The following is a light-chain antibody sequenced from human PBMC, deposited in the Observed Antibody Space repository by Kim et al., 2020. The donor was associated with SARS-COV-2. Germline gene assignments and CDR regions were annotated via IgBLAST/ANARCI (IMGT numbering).Light chain of an antibody. J-gene: IGLJ2*01. CDR1: SLRSYY. Sequence: SSELTQDPAVSVALGQTVRITCQGDSLRSYYATWYQQKPGQAPIVVIYGKNNRPSGIPDRFSGSSSGNTASLTIPGTQAGDEADYYFNSRATNDNVVFGG. CDR2: GKN. CDR3: NSRATNDNVV. V-gene: IGLV3-19*01.